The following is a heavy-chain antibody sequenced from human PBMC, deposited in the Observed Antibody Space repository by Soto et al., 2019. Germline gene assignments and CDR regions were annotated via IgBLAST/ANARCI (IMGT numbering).Heavy chain of an antibody. CDR1: GYAFTTYG. V-gene: IGHV1-18*01. CDR3: ARGRYGDY. J-gene: IGHJ4*02. D-gene: IGHD1-1*01. CDR2: ISAHNGNT. Sequence: QVHLVQSGAEVKKPGASVKVYCKGSGYAFTTYGITWVRQAPGQGLEWMGWISAHNGNTNYAQKLQGRVTVTRDTSTSTAYMELRSLRSDDTAVYYCARGRYGDYWGQGALVTFSA.